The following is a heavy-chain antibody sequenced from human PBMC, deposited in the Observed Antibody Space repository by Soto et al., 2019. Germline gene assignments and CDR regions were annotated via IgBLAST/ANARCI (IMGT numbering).Heavy chain of an antibody. Sequence: QSQTLSLTCAISGDSVSSNSAAWNWIRQSPSRGLEWLGRTYYRSKWYNDYAVSVKSRITINPDKAKNQFSLQLNSVTPEDTAVYYCARMGRGMVRGANYGMDVWGQGTTVTVSS. J-gene: IGHJ6*02. D-gene: IGHD3-10*01. CDR1: GDSVSSNSAA. CDR2: TYYRSKWYN. V-gene: IGHV6-1*01. CDR3: ARMGRGMVRGANYGMDV.